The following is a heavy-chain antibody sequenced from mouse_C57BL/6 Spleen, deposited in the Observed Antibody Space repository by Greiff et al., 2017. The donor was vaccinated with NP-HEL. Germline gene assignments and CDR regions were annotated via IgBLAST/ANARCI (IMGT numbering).Heavy chain of an antibody. CDR2: INPSNGGT. J-gene: IGHJ3*01. D-gene: IGHD2-3*01. CDR3: ARQGWLLPPWFAY. CDR1: GYTFTSYW. V-gene: IGHV1-53*01. Sequence: QVQLQQSGTELVKPGASVKLSCKASGYTFTSYWMHWVKQRPGQGLEWIGNINPSNGGTNYNEKCKSKATLTVDKSSSTAYMQLSSLTSEDSAVYYCARQGWLLPPWFAYWGQGTLVTVSA.